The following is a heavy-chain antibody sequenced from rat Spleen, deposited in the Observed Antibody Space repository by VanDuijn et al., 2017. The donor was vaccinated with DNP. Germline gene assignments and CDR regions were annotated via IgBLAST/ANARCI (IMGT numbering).Heavy chain of an antibody. CDR3: ASTLVNYGTYGYYAMDA. D-gene: IGHD1-3*01. CDR2: IWSGGST. Sequence: QVQLRESGPGLVQPSQTLSLTCTVSGLPLTSNSVSWIRQPPGKGLEWVGVIWSGGSTDYNSALNSRLSINRDTSKSQVFLKMDSLQTEDTAIYYCASTLVNYGTYGYYAMDAWGQGTSVTVSS. CDR1: GLPLTSNS. J-gene: IGHJ4*01. V-gene: IGHV2-47*01.